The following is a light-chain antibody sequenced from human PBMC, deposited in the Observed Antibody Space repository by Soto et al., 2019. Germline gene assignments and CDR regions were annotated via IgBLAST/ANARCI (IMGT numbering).Light chain of an antibody. J-gene: IGLJ7*01. CDR2: RNN. V-gene: IGLV1-47*01. CDR1: SSNIGSNY. CDR3: AAWDDSLSGAV. Sequence: QLVLTQPPSASGTPGQRVTISCSGSSSNIGSNYVYWYQQLPGTAPKLLIYRNNQRPSGVPDRFSGSKSGTSASLAISGLRSGDEADYYCAAWDDSLSGAVFGGGTQLTVL.